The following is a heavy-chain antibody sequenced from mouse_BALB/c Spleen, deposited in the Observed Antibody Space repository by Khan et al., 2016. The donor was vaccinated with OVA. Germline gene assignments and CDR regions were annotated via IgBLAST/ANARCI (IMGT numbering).Heavy chain of an antibody. CDR1: GYSITSAYA. V-gene: IGHV3-2*02. D-gene: IGHD2-3*01. CDR2: INYSGST. Sequence: EVQLQESGPGLVNPSQSLSLTCTVSGYSITSAYAWNWIRQFPGNKLEWMGYINYSGSTNYNPDFKSRISITRDTSKNTSFLQLNSVTTEDPATYYCARDGSRYNYAMDYWGQGTSVTVSS. J-gene: IGHJ4*01. CDR3: ARDGSRYNYAMDY.